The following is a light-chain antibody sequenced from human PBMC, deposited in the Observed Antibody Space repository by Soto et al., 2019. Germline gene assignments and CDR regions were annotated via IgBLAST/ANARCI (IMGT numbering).Light chain of an antibody. CDR1: QSISIW. CDR2: AAS. Sequence: IHMTHSPSALSASIGYRFTITFRASQSISIWLAWYQQKPGKAPKLLIYAASSLESGVPSRFSGSGSGTEFTLTISSLQPDDFATYYCQQYNSYWTFGQGTKVDNK. CDR3: QQYNSYWT. J-gene: IGKJ1*01. V-gene: IGKV1-5*03.